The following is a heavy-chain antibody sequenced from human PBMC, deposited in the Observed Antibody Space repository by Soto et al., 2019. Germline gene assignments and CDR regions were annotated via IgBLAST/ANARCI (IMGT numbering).Heavy chain of an antibody. CDR3: TTDMEYYDYVWGSYGFLNWFDP. CDR2: IKSKTDGGTT. CDR1: GFTFSNAW. D-gene: IGHD3-16*02. J-gene: IGHJ5*02. Sequence: EVQLVESGGGLVKPGGSLRLSCAASGFTFSNAWMNWVRQAPGKGLEWVGRIKSKTDGGTTDYAAPVKGRFTISRDDSKNTLYLQMNSLKTEDTAVYYCTTDMEYYDYVWGSYGFLNWFDPWGQGTLVTVSS. V-gene: IGHV3-15*07.